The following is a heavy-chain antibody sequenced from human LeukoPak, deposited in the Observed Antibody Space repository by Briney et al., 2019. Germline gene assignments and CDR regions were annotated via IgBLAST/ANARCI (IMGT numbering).Heavy chain of an antibody. V-gene: IGHV3-33*06. Sequence: RGSLRLSCAASGFTFSSYGMHWVRQAPGKGLEWVAVIWYDGSNKYYADSVKGRFTISRDNSKNTLYLQMNSLRAEDTAVYYCAKDLGYGSGSPLSYWGQGTLVTVSS. CDR3: AKDLGYGSGSPLSY. CDR2: IWYDGSNK. CDR1: GFTFSSYG. D-gene: IGHD3-10*01. J-gene: IGHJ4*02.